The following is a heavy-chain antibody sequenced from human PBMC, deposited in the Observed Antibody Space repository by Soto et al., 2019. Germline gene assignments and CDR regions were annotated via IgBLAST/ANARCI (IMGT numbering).Heavy chain of an antibody. Sequence: PSETLSLTCAVYGGSFSGYYWSWIRQPPGKGLEWIGYIYYSGSTNYNPSLKSRVTISVDTSKNQFSLKLSSVTAADTAVYYCARESIAVAGNYYYGMDVWGQGTTVTSP. V-gene: IGHV4-59*01. CDR3: ARESIAVAGNYYYGMDV. D-gene: IGHD6-19*01. CDR2: IYYSGST. CDR1: GGSFSGYY. J-gene: IGHJ6*02.